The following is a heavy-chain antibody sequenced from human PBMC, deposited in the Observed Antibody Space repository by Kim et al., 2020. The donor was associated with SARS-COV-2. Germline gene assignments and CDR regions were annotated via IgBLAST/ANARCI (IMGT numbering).Heavy chain of an antibody. CDR3: ARLSRWLQFMD. CDR1: GGSISSSSYY. D-gene: IGHD5-12*01. CDR2: IYYSGST. J-gene: IGHJ4*02. V-gene: IGHV4-39*01. Sequence: SETLSLTCTVSGGSISSSSYYWGWIRQPPGKGLEWIGSIYYSGSTYYNPSLKSRVTISVDTSKNQFSLKLSSVTAADTAVYYCARLSRWLQFMDWGQGTLVTVSS.